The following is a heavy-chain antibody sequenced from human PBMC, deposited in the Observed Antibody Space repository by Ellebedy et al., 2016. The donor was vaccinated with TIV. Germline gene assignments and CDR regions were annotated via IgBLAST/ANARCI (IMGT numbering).Heavy chain of an antibody. Sequence: ASVKVSCKASGYTFTSYGIIWVRQAPGQGLEWMGWISAYTGETRYSQKYQGRVTLTTDTSTTTAYMELRSLRSDDTAVYFCARDMVQGMVARYLWFDYWGQGTLITVSS. D-gene: IGHD5-12*01. CDR3: ARDMVQGMVARYLWFDY. CDR2: ISAYTGET. J-gene: IGHJ4*02. CDR1: GYTFTSYG. V-gene: IGHV1-18*04.